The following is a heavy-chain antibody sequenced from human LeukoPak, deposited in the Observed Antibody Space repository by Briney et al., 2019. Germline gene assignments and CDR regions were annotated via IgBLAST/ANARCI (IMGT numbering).Heavy chain of an antibody. Sequence: GSLRLSCAASGFTFSSYGMHWVRQAPGKGLEWIGYIYYSGSTNYNPSLKSRVTISLDTSKNQFSLKLSSVTAADTAVYYCARGRGYSGYFGYYYMDVWGKGTTVTISS. CDR2: IYYSGST. J-gene: IGHJ6*03. CDR3: ARGRGYSGYFGYYYMDV. D-gene: IGHD5-12*01. CDR1: GFTFSSYG. V-gene: IGHV4-59*01.